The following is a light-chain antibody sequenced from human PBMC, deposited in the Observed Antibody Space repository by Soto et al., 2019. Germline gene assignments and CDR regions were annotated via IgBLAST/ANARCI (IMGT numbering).Light chain of an antibody. CDR3: QQYGSSRFTWT. CDR1: QSVSSSY. J-gene: IGKJ1*01. Sequence: EIVLTQSPGTLSLSPGERATLSCRASQSVSSSYLAWYQQKPGQAPRLLIYGASNRATGIPDRFSGSGSGTDFTLTISRVEPEDFAVYYCQQYGSSRFTWTFGQGTKVEIK. CDR2: GAS. V-gene: IGKV3-20*01.